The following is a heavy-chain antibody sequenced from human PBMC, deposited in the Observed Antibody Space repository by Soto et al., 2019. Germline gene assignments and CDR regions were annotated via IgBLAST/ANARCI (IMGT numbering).Heavy chain of an antibody. CDR3: AKEPVGPDWYFDL. V-gene: IGHV3-23*01. CDR2: ISGSGIST. Sequence: PGGSLRLSWAASGFTFRSYAMSWVRQAPGKGLEWVSGISGSGISTHYADSVKGRFTVSRDNSKNTLYLQMNSLRAEDTAVYNCAKEPVGPDWYFDLWGRGTLVTVSS. CDR1: GFTFRSYA. J-gene: IGHJ2*01.